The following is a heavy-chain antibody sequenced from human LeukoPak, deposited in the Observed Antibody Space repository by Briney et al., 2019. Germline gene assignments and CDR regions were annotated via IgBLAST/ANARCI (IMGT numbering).Heavy chain of an antibody. Sequence: GGSLRLSCAASGFTFSSYAMNWVRQAPGKGLEWVSTISGTGRSTFYADSLKGRITISRDNSKNTLFLQMSSLRAEDTAVYYCAKAGIFGVVGRFYMDVWGKGTTVTVSS. V-gene: IGHV3-23*01. CDR3: AKAGIFGVVGRFYMDV. CDR1: GFTFSSYA. D-gene: IGHD3-3*01. J-gene: IGHJ6*03. CDR2: ISGTGRST.